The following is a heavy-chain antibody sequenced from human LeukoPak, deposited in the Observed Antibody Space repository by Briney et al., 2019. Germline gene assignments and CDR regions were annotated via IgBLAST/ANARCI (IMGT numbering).Heavy chain of an antibody. D-gene: IGHD6-19*01. J-gene: IGHJ4*02. CDR3: ARDSPLKGYNSGWATNSFDF. CDR1: GFNFRSYA. CDR2: VTGGAVAT. Sequence: GGSLRVSCAASGFNFRSYAMSWVRQAPGKGLEWVSTVTGGAVATYYADSVRGRHTISRDNSKNTLYLQMNSLRAEDTAVYYCARDSPLKGYNSGWATNSFDFWGQGTLVIVSS. V-gene: IGHV3-23*01.